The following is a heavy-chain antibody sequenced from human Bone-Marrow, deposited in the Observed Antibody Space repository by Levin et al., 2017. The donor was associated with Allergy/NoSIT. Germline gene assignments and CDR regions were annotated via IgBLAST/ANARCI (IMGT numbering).Heavy chain of an antibody. Sequence: ASVKVSCKASGYTFSTYDITWVRQATGQGLEWVGWMNPNSGNTGYAQRFQGRVTMTMDTSISTAYMELSSLTSEDTAGYYCARAVRNQLVSDVWGQGATVSVSS. CDR2: MNPNSGNT. V-gene: IGHV1-8*01. D-gene: IGHD2-2*01. CDR3: ARAVRNQLVSDV. J-gene: IGHJ6*02. CDR1: GYTFSTYD.